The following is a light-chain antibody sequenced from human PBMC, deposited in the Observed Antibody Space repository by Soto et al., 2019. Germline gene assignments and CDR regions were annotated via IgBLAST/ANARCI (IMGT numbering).Light chain of an antibody. J-gene: IGLJ1*01. CDR1: NSDVGSYNF. Sequence: QSVLPQPPSASGSPGQSVTISCTGANSDVGSYNFVSWYQHHPGRAPKLLIYEVNKWLSGVPDRFCGYKSGNTASLAVSGFQGEDEGNYYCSSYGGTNTRYVFGSGSKVTV. V-gene: IGLV2-8*01. CDR2: EVN. CDR3: SSYGGTNTRYV.